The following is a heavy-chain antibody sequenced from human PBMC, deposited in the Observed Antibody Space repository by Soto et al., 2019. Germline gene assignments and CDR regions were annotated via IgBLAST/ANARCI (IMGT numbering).Heavy chain of an antibody. CDR1: GFTFSSYG. J-gene: IGHJ4*02. CDR3: AKGPAYYDILTGYYKAPFFDY. D-gene: IGHD3-9*01. CDR2: ISYDGSNK. V-gene: IGHV3-30*18. Sequence: PGGSLRLSCAASGFTFSSYGMHWVRQAPGKGLEWVAVISYDGSNKYYADSVKGRFTISRDNSKNTLYLQMNSLRAEDTAVYYCAKGPAYYDILTGYYKAPFFDYWGQGTLVTVS.